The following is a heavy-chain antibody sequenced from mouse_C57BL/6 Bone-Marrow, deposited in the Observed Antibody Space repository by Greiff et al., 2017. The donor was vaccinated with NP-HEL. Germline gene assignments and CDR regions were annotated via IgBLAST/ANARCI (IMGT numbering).Heavy chain of an antibody. Sequence: QVHVKQSGPELVKPGASVKISCKASGYSFTSYYIHWVKQRPGQGLEWIGWIYPGSGNTKYNEKFKGKATLTADTSSSTAYMQLSSLTSEDSAVYYCARGLVITTVVATLYYFDYWGQGTTLTVSS. CDR2: IYPGSGNT. J-gene: IGHJ2*01. D-gene: IGHD1-1*01. CDR1: GYSFTSYY. CDR3: ARGLVITTVVATLYYFDY. V-gene: IGHV1-66*01.